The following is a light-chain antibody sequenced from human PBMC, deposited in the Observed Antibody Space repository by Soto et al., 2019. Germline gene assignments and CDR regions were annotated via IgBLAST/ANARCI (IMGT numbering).Light chain of an antibody. CDR2: GAS. J-gene: IGKJ5*01. V-gene: IGKV3-15*01. Sequence: EIVMTQSPATLSVSPGERATLSCRASQSVSGNLAWYQQKPGQAPRLLIYGASTRATGIPARFSGSGSGTDFTLTISSLQSEDFALYYCQQYNNWPPTFGQGTRRAIK. CDR1: QSVSGN. CDR3: QQYNNWPPT.